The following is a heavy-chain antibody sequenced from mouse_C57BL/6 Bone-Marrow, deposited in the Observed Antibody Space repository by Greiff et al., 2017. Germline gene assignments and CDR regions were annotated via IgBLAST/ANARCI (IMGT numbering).Heavy chain of an antibody. CDR2: ISSGSSTI. V-gene: IGHV5-17*01. CDR3: ARGIYGNYDAY. CDR1: GFTFSDYG. Sequence: DVKLVESGGGLVKPGGSLKLSCAASGFTFSDYGMHCVRQAPEKGLEWVAYISSGSSTIYYADTVKGRFTISRDNAKNTLFLQMTSLRSEDTAMYYCARGIYGNYDAYWGQGTLVTVSA. D-gene: IGHD2-1*01. J-gene: IGHJ3*01.